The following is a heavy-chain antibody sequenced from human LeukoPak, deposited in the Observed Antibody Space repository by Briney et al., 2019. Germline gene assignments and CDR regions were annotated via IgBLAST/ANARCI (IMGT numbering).Heavy chain of an antibody. Sequence: SETLSLTCTVSGGSISSYYWSWIRQPPGKGLEWIGYIFYSGSTNYNPSLKSRVTISVDTSENQFSLKLNSVTAGDTAVYYCARHVDMTTVNYYYLDVWGKGTTVTVSS. J-gene: IGHJ6*03. D-gene: IGHD4-11*01. CDR3: ARHVDMTTVNYYYLDV. CDR1: GGSISSYY. CDR2: IFYSGST. V-gene: IGHV4-59*08.